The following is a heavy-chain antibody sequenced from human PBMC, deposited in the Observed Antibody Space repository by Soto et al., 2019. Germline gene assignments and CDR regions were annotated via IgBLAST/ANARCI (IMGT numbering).Heavy chain of an antibody. V-gene: IGHV3-53*01. CDR1: GFTVSSNY. CDR2: IYSGGST. J-gene: IGHJ4*02. Sequence: GGSLRLSCAASGFTVSSNYMSWVRQSPGKGLEWVSVIYSGGSTYYADSVKGRFTISRDNSKNTLYLQMNSLRAEDTAVYYCARGYPGGYFDYWGQGTLVTVSS. D-gene: IGHD2-8*02. CDR3: ARGYPGGYFDY.